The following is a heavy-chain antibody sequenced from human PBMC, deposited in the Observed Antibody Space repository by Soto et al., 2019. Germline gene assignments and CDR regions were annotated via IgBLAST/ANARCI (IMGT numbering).Heavy chain of an antibody. Sequence: QVQLQESGPGLVKPSETLSLTCTVSGGSISSYYWRWIRQPPGKGLEWIGYIYYSGSTNYNPSLKSRVTISVDTSKNQFSLKLSSVTAADTAVYYCARDGGNYYDSSGYLSWFDPWGQGTLFTVSS. D-gene: IGHD3-22*01. CDR3: ARDGGNYYDSSGYLSWFDP. CDR1: GGSISSYY. V-gene: IGHV4-59*01. CDR2: IYYSGST. J-gene: IGHJ5*02.